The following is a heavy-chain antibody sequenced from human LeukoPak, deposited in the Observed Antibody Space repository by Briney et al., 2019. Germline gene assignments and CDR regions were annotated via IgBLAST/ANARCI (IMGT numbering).Heavy chain of an antibody. CDR1: GYNFNTYG. CDR3: ASSLTIFGVVH. J-gene: IGHJ4*02. V-gene: IGHV1-18*01. D-gene: IGHD3-3*01. Sequence: ASVKVSCKASGYNFNTYGFSWVRQAPGQGLEWMGWITMINGNTDYAEKLQGRVTMTIDTSTSTAYMELPSLRSDDTAVYYCASSLTIFGVVHWGQGTLLTVSS. CDR2: ITMINGNT.